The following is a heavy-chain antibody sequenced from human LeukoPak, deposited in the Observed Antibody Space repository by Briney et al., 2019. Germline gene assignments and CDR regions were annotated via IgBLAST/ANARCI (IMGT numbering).Heavy chain of an antibody. CDR2: IYWNDDK. D-gene: IGHD2-2*01. CDR3: ALSSTSCYCIDY. J-gene: IGHJ4*02. Sequence: ESGPTLVKPTQTLTLTCTFSGFSLSTSGVGVGWIRQPPGKALKWLALIYWNDDKRYSPSLKSRLTITKDTSKNQVVLTMTNMDPVDTATYYCALSSTSCYCIDYWGQGTLVTVSS. V-gene: IGHV2-5*01. CDR1: GFSLSTSGVG.